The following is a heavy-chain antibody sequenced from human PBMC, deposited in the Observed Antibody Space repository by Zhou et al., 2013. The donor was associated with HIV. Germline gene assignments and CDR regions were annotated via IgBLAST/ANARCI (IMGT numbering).Heavy chain of an antibody. CDR2: IIPFFGKA. CDR1: GGTFSSYA. CDR3: ARASGQQLADAFDI. D-gene: IGHD6-13*01. J-gene: IGHJ3*02. V-gene: IGHV1-69*12. Sequence: QVQLVQSGAEVKKPGSSVKVSCKASGGTFSSYAFNWVRQAPGQGLEWMGGIIPFFGKANYAQKFQARVTITADESTSTAYMELSSLRSEDTAVYYCARASGQQLADAFDIWGQGTMVTVSS.